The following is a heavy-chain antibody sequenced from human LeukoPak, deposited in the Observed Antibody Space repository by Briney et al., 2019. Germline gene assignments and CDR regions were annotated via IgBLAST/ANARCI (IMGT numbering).Heavy chain of an antibody. D-gene: IGHD2-21*02. CDR1: GFTVSSNY. J-gene: IGHJ4*02. CDR3: AKDKRVVTATCFDY. Sequence: GGSLRLSCAASGFTVSSNYMSWVRQAPGKGLEWVSAISGSAARTYYTDSVKGRFTISRDNSKNTLYLQMDSLRAEDTAIYFCAKDKRVVTATCFDYWGQGTLVTVSS. CDR2: ISGSAART. V-gene: IGHV3-23*01.